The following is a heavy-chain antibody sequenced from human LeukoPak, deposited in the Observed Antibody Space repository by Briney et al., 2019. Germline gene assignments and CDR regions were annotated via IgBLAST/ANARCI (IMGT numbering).Heavy chain of an antibody. V-gene: IGHV3-49*04. CDR1: GFTFGDYA. CDR3: TRVAQYYDILTGYYSLSPPSY. CDR2: IRSKAYGGTT. J-gene: IGHJ4*02. Sequence: PGRSLRLSCTASGFTFGDYAMSWVRQAPGKGLEWVGFIRSKAYGGTTEYAASVKGRFTISRDDSKSIAYLQMNSLKTEDTGVYYCTRVAQYYDILTGYYSLSPPSYWGQGTLVTVSS. D-gene: IGHD3-9*01.